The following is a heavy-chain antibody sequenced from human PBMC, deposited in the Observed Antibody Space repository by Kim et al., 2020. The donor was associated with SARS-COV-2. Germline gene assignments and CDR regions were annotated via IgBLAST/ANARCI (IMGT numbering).Heavy chain of an antibody. Sequence: ASVKVSCKASGYTFTSYGISWVRQAPGQGLEWMGWISAYNGNTNYAQKLQGRVTMTTDTSTSTAYMELRSLRSDDTAVYYCARVDGGTIAAADYYFDYWGQGTLVTVSS. J-gene: IGHJ4*02. D-gene: IGHD6-13*01. CDR2: ISAYNGNT. V-gene: IGHV1-18*04. CDR1: GYTFTSYG. CDR3: ARVDGGTIAAADYYFDY.